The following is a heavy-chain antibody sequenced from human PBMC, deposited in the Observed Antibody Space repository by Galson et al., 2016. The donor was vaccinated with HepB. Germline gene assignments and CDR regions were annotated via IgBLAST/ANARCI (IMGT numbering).Heavy chain of an antibody. V-gene: IGHV1-69*13. CDR1: GDTFNNYA. J-gene: IGHJ6*02. CDR3: ARDSDYYGLDV. CDR2: IIPMTATT. Sequence: SVKVSCKASGDTFNNYAISWVRQAPGQGLEWMGGIIPMTATTKYAQNFQGRVAITADESTNTAYMELSRLRSEDTAVYYCARDSDYYGLDVWGQGTTVIVSS.